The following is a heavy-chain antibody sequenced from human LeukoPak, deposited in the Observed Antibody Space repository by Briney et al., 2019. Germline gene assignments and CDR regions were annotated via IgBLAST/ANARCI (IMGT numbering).Heavy chain of an antibody. D-gene: IGHD3-10*01. CDR2: IIPIFGTA. J-gene: IGHJ4*02. Sequence: GASVKVSCKASGGTFSSYAISWVRQAPGQGLEWMGGIIPIFGTANYAQKFQGRVTITADESTSTAYMELSSLRSEDTAVYYCAREPITMVRGVIIAFDYWGQGTLDTVSS. CDR3: AREPITMVRGVIIAFDY. CDR1: GGTFSSYA. V-gene: IGHV1-69*13.